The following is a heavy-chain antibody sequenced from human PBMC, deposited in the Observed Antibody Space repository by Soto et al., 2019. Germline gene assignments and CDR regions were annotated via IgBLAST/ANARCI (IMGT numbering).Heavy chain of an antibody. CDR3: AKSSIRGYSYGYYYGMDV. J-gene: IGHJ6*02. CDR1: GFTFSSYA. V-gene: IGHV3-23*01. Sequence: EVQLLESGGGLVQPGGSPRLSCAASGFTFSSYAMSWVRQAPGKGLEWVSAISGSGGSTYYADSVKGRFTISRDNSKNTLYLQMNSLRAEDTAVYYCAKSSIRGYSYGYYYGMDVWGQGTTVTVSS. CDR2: ISGSGGST. D-gene: IGHD5-18*01.